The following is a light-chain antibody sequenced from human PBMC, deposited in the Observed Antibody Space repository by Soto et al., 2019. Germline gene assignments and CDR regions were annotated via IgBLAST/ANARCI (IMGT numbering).Light chain of an antibody. Sequence: EIVLTQSPGTLSFSPGEIATLSFRAIHSVSSSYLAWYQQKPGQAPRLLIYGASSRATGIPDRFSGSGSGTDFTLTISRLEPEDFAVYYCQQYGSSPQPITFGQGTRLEIK. CDR2: GAS. J-gene: IGKJ5*01. CDR1: HSVSSSY. V-gene: IGKV3-20*01. CDR3: QQYGSSPQPIT.